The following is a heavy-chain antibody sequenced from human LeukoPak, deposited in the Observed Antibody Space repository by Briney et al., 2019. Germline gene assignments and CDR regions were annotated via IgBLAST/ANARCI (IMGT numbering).Heavy chain of an antibody. V-gene: IGHV4-59*11. CDR1: GGSIISHY. CDR2: IYYSGQT. CDR3: ARVGPSSITFDI. D-gene: IGHD2-21*01. J-gene: IGHJ3*02. Sequence: SSETLSLTCTVSGGSIISHYWSWIRQSPGRGLEWIGNIYYSGQTNYNPSLKSRLTMSADTSKNQFSLKLTSMTAADTAVYYCARVGPSSITFDIWGQGTMVTVSS.